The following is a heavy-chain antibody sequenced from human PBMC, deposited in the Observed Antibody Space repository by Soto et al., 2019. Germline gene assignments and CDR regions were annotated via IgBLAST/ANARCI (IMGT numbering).Heavy chain of an antibody. Sequence: QVQLVQSGAEVKKPGASVKVSCKASGYTFTSYGISWVRQAPGQGLEWMGWISAYNGNTNYAQKLQGRVIMTTDTFTSTAYMELRSLRSDDTAVYYCARDRDSSGYFGWFDPWGQGTLVTVSS. D-gene: IGHD3-22*01. CDR2: ISAYNGNT. CDR1: GYTFTSYG. V-gene: IGHV1-18*01. J-gene: IGHJ5*02. CDR3: ARDRDSSGYFGWFDP.